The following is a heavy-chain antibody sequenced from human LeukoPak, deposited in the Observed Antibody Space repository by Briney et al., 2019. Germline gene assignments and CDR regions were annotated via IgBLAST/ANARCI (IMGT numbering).Heavy chain of an antibody. V-gene: IGHV1-69*05. CDR1: GGTFSSYA. J-gene: IGHJ4*02. D-gene: IGHD2-2*01. CDR3: AYAILSKRYCSSTSCPLADY. CDR2: IIPIFGTA. Sequence: SVKVSCKASGGTFSSYAISWVRQAPGQGLEWMGGIIPIFGTANYAQKFQGRVTITTDESTSTAYMELSSLRSEDTAVYYCAYAILSKRYCSSTSCPLADYWGQGTLVTVPS.